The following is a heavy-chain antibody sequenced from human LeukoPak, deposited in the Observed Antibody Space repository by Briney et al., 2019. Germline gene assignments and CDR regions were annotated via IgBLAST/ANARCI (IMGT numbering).Heavy chain of an antibody. CDR1: GFTFSGYY. V-gene: IGHV3-11*05. CDR3: ARDRGAVAATWFDY. D-gene: IGHD6-19*01. J-gene: IGHJ4*02. CDR2: IGSSSSYT. Sequence: GGSLSLSCAASGFTFSGYYMSWIRQAPGKGLEWVSCIGSSSSYTNYADSVKGRFTISRDNAKNSLYPQMDGLRAEDTAVYYCARDRGAVAATWFDYWGQGTLVTVSS.